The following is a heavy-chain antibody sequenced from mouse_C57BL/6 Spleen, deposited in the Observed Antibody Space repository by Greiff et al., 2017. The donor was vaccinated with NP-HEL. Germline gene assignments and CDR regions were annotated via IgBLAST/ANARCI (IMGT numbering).Heavy chain of an antibody. CDR2: IYPRSGNT. V-gene: IGHV1-81*01. CDR1: GYTFTSYG. D-gene: IGHD2-12*01. J-gene: IGHJ3*01. Sequence: QVQLQQSGAELARPGASVKLSCKASGYTFTSYGISWVKQRTGQGLEWIGEIYPRSGNTYYNEKFKGKATLTADKSSSTAYMELRSLTSDDSAVYFCARNGAYDGAWFAYWGQGTLVTVSA. CDR3: ARNGAYDGAWFAY.